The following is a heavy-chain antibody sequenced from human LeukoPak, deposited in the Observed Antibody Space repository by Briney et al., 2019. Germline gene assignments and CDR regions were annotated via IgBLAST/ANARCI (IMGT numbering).Heavy chain of an antibody. D-gene: IGHD1-26*01. CDR1: GFSFGDHG. V-gene: IGHV3-49*03. CDR3: SRGVIVGAAYFDY. J-gene: IGHJ4*02. Sequence: PGGSLRLSCATSGFSFGDHGVSWFRQAPGKGPEWINFIKTKTYGATTEYAASVKGRFTISRDDSTGIAYLQMDSLKHEDTAMYYCSRGVIVGAAYFDYWGRGTLVTVSS. CDR2: IKTKTYGATT.